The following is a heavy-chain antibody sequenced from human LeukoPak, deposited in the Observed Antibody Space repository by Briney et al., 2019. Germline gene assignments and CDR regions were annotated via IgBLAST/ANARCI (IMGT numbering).Heavy chain of an antibody. CDR2: ISGSGGST. CDR3: AKDINPGGSRYYMDV. Sequence: PGGSLRLSCAASGFTFSTHAMSWVRQAPGKGLEWVSAISGSGGSTYYADSVKGRFTISRDNSKNTLYLQMNSLRAEDTAVYYCAKDINPGGSRYYMDVWGKGTTVTVSS. D-gene: IGHD6-25*01. V-gene: IGHV3-23*01. J-gene: IGHJ6*03. CDR1: GFTFSTHA.